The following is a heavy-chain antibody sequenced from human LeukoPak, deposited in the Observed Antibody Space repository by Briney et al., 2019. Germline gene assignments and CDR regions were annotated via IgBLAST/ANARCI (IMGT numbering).Heavy chain of an antibody. V-gene: IGHV4-39*01. Sequence: SETLSLTCTVSGGSISSSSYYWGWIRQPPGKGLEWIGSIYYSGSTYYNPSLKSRVTISVDTSKNQFSLKLSSVTAADTAVYYCARRGPGIAVAGSHDAFDIWGQGTMVTVSS. CDR3: ARRGPGIAVAGSHDAFDI. CDR2: IYYSGST. D-gene: IGHD6-19*01. J-gene: IGHJ3*02. CDR1: GGSISSSSYY.